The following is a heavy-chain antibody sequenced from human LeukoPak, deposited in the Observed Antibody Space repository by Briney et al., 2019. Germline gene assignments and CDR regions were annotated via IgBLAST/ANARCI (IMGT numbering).Heavy chain of an antibody. CDR1: GFTVSSNY. D-gene: IGHD6-13*01. J-gene: IGHJ4*02. V-gene: IGHV3-66*01. CDR3: ARDLAAAGTDY. Sequence: PGGSLRLCCAASGFTVSSNYMSWVRQAPGKGLEWVSVIYSGGSTYYADSVKGRFTISRDNSKNTLYLQMNSLRAEDTAVYYCARDLAAAGTDYWGQGTLVTVCS. CDR2: IYSGGST.